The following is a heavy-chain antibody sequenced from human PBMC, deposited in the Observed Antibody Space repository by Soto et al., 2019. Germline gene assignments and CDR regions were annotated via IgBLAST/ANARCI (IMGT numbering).Heavy chain of an antibody. Sequence: SGPTLVNPTQTLTLTCTFSGFSLSTSGMRVSWIRQPPGKALEWLARIDWDDDKFYSTSLKTRLTISKDTSKNQVVLTMTNMDPVDTATYYCARSYDYSNYVLFDYWGQGTLVTVSS. J-gene: IGHJ4*02. CDR1: GFSLSTSGMR. V-gene: IGHV2-70*04. CDR2: IDWDDDK. D-gene: IGHD4-4*01. CDR3: ARSYDYSNYVLFDY.